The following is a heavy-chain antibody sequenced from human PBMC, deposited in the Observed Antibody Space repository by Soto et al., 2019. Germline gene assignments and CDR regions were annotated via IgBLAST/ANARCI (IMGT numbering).Heavy chain of an antibody. V-gene: IGHV4-4*07. CDR2: IYTSGST. J-gene: IGHJ6*02. CDR3: ARGGWGYCSGGSCYGMDV. D-gene: IGHD2-15*01. CDR1: GGSISSYY. Sequence: KTSETLSLTCTVSGGSISSYYWSWIRQPAGKGLEWIGRIYTSGSTNYNPPLKSRVTMSVDTSKNQFSLKLSSVTAADTSVYYCARGGWGYCSGGSCYGMDVWGQGTTVTVSS.